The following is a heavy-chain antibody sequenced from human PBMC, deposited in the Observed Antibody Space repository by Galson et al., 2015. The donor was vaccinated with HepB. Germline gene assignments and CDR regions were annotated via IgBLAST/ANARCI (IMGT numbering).Heavy chain of an antibody. CDR2: ISGSQITT. CDR1: GFTFSSYA. J-gene: IGHJ4*02. CDR3: AKGGLSLGYCGGDCYSY. V-gene: IGHV3-23*01. D-gene: IGHD2-21*02. Sequence: SLRLSCAASGFTFSSYAMSWVRQAPGKGLEWVSAISGSQITTYYAHAVKGRFTISRDNSKNTLFLQMNSLRAEDTAVYYCAKGGLSLGYCGGDCYSYWGQGTLVTVSS.